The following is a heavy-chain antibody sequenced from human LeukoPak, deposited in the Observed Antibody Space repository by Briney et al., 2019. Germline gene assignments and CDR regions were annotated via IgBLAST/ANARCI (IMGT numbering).Heavy chain of an antibody. CDR3: ARGGFNWDRQNYYFDY. Sequence: GASVKVSSKASGYTFTSYAMHWVRRAPGQRLEWTGLINAGNGNTKYSQKFQGRVTITRDTSASTAYMELSSLRSEDTAVYYCARGGFNWDRQNYYFDYWGQGTLVTVSS. CDR1: GYTFTSYA. D-gene: IGHD7-27*01. J-gene: IGHJ4*02. V-gene: IGHV1-3*01. CDR2: INAGNGNT.